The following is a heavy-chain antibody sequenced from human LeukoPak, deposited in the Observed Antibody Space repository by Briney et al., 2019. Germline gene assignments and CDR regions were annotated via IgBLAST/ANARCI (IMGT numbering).Heavy chain of an antibody. CDR3: ARDPDGYNPVDY. CDR2: INPNSGVT. CDR1: GYTFTSYY. D-gene: IGHD5-24*01. J-gene: IGHJ4*02. V-gene: IGHV1-2*02. Sequence: ASVKVSCKASGYTFTSYYMHWVRQAPGQGLEWMGWINPNSGVTNYAQKFQGRVTMTRDTSISTAYMELSRVRSDDTAVYYCARDPDGYNPVDYWGQGTLVTVSS.